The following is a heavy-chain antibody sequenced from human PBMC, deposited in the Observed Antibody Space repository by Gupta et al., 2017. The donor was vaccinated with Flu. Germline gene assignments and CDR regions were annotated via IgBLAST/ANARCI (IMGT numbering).Heavy chain of an antibody. V-gene: IGHV1-3*01. D-gene: IGHD3-3*01. CDR3: ARGFQGSFDI. CDR1: GYSLITNA. J-gene: IGHJ3*02. Sequence: QDQLVQSGAELRRLGASVTLSCKASGYSLITNAMHWVRQAPGQRPEWMGYINDGKGDTKYSQKFQGRVTISRDTSATTGYMELRGLRSEDTAVYYCARGFQGSFDIWGQGTVVTVSS. CDR2: INDGKGDT.